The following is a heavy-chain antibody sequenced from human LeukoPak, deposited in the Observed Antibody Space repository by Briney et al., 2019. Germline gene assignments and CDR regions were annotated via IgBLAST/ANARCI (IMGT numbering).Heavy chain of an antibody. V-gene: IGHV3-7*01. CDR2: IKKDGSEK. CDR1: GFTFSSYW. J-gene: IGHJ6*03. Sequence: GGSLRLSCAASGFTFSSYWMSWVRRAPGKGLEGVANIKKDGSEKYYVDSVKGRFTISRDNARNSLFLQMNSLRVEDTGVYYCVREGSGSTHYMDVWGKGTTVTVSS. D-gene: IGHD3-10*01. CDR3: VREGSGSTHYMDV.